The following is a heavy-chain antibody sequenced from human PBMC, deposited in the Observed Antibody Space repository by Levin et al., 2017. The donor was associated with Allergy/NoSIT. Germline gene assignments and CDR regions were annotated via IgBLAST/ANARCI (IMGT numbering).Heavy chain of an antibody. Sequence: PSETLSLTCTVSGDSINSGGYNWSWIRQHPGTGLEWIGNIYYSGSTFYNPSLKSRVTISEDTPNNQFSLKLSSVTAADTAVYYCARALLGYYYGSGSYFGYYFDFWGRGTLVTVSS. J-gene: IGHJ4*02. CDR2: IYYSGST. CDR1: GDSINSGGYN. CDR3: ARALLGYYYGSGSYFGYYFDF. V-gene: IGHV4-31*02. D-gene: IGHD3-10*01.